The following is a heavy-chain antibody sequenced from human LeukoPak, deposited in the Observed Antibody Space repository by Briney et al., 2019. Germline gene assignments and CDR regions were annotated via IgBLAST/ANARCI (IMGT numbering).Heavy chain of an antibody. Sequence: GGSLRLSCAASGFTFSSYNMNWVRQAPGKGLEWVANIKQDGSEKYYVDSVKGRFTISRDNAKNSLYLQMNSLRAEDTAVYYCARGGDYSNYRGRYYYYYMDVWGKGTTVTVSS. CDR1: GFTFSSYN. J-gene: IGHJ6*03. CDR3: ARGGDYSNYRGRYYYYYMDV. D-gene: IGHD4-11*01. CDR2: IKQDGSEK. V-gene: IGHV3-7*01.